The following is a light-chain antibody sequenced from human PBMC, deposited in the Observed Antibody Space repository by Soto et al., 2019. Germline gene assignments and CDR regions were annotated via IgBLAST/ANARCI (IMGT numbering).Light chain of an antibody. CDR3: QKYDSLLFT. J-gene: IGKJ3*01. CDR1: QDISNY. V-gene: IGKV1-27*01. Sequence: DIQMSQSPSSLSASVGDSVTITCRASQDISNYLAWFQQRPGKPPKLLIYAASTLESGVPSRFSGGRSGTDFSLSISSLQPEDVATFYCQKYDSLLFTFGPGTKVDIK. CDR2: AAS.